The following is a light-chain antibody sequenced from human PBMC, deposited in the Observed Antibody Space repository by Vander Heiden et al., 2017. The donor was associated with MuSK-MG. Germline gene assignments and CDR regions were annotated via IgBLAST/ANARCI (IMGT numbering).Light chain of an antibody. CDR3: QRCSSLPGT. J-gene: IGKJ1*01. CDR1: QSIGSS. CDR2: YAS. Sequence: ETVLTQSPDFQSLTPKVKVTITCRASQSIGSSLHWYQQKPEQSPKLLIKYASQYCSGVPSRFSGSGSGTDFTLTINILEAEDATTYYCQRCSSLPGTFGQGTKVEIK. V-gene: IGKV6-21*01.